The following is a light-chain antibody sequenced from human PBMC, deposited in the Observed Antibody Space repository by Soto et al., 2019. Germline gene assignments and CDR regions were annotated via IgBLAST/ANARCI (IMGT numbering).Light chain of an antibody. CDR2: DST. CDR3: QQRNVWPPIT. J-gene: IGKJ5*01. CDR1: QSIHTS. Sequence: PGERATLSCRASQSIHTSLAWYXQKPGXPXXLXXXDSTLRANGVPDRFGGSRSGTEFTLTINNLEPEDFAVYYCQQRNVWPPITFGQGTRLE. V-gene: IGKV3-11*01.